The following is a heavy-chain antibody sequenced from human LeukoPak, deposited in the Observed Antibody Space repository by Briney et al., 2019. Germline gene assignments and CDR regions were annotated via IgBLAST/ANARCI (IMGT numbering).Heavy chain of an antibody. CDR3: AKVGGQLWFPGAYYYMDV. Sequence: GGSLRLSCAASGFTFSRYSMNWVRQAPGKGLEWVSGIRADAVTTYYADSVKGRFTISRDNSKNTLYLQMNSLRAEDTAVYYCAKVGGQLWFPGAYYYMDVWGKGTTVTISS. CDR2: IRADAVTT. V-gene: IGHV3-23*01. J-gene: IGHJ6*03. D-gene: IGHD5-18*01. CDR1: GFTFSRYS.